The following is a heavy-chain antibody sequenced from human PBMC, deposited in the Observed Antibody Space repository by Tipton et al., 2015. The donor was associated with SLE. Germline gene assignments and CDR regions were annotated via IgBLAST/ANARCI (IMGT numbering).Heavy chain of an antibody. CDR3: ARLHGYSYGLNWFDP. Sequence: TLSLTCTVSGGPISRYSWAWIRQPPGEGLEWIGSIYYTGTTTYYNSFLKSRVTMSVDTSKNQFSLRLTSVIAAETAVYYCARLHGYSYGLNWFDPWGQGTPISVSS. V-gene: IGHV4-39*07. D-gene: IGHD5-18*01. CDR2: IYYTGTTT. J-gene: IGHJ5*02. CDR1: GGPISRYS.